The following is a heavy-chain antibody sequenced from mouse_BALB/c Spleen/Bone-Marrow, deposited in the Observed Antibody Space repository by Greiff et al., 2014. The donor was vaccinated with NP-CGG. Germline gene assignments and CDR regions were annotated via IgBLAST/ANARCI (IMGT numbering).Heavy chain of an antibody. CDR3: TRKKYGNYLFDY. CDR1: GYTFTEYT. CDR2: INPYNDVT. J-gene: IGHJ2*01. D-gene: IGHD2-10*02. V-gene: IGHV1-18*01. Sequence: VHVKQSGPELVKPGASVKISCKTSGYTFTEYTMHWMKQSHGRSLEWIGGINPYNDVTTYNQKFKGKATLTVDKSSSTAYMELRSLTSEDSAVYYFTRKKYGNYLFDYWGQGTTLTVSS.